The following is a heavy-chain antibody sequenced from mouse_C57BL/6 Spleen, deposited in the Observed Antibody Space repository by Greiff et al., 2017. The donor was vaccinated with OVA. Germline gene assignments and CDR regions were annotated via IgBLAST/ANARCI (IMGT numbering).Heavy chain of an antibody. J-gene: IGHJ3*01. V-gene: IGHV3-6*01. CDR3: AIRRYWFAY. D-gene: IGHD1-1*01. CDR2: ISYDGSN. CDR1: GYSITSGYY. Sequence: VQLQQSGPGLVKPSQSLSLTCSVTGYSITSGYYWNWIRQFPGNNLEWMGYISYDGSNNYNPSLKNRISITRDTSKNQFFLKLNSVTTEDTATYYCAIRRYWFAYWGQGTLVTVSA.